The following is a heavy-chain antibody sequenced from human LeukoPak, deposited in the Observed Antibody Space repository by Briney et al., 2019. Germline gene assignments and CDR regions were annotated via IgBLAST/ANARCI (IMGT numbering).Heavy chain of an antibody. J-gene: IGHJ4*02. Sequence: PGGSLRLSCAASGFTFSDYYMTWIRQAPGKGLEWVSYISSSGSIIYYADSVKGRFTISRDNAKNSLYLQMNSLRAEDTAVYYCAGDKLADAAMVYLDYWGQGTLVTVSS. CDR2: ISSSGSII. CDR3: AGDKLADAAMVYLDY. D-gene: IGHD5-18*01. V-gene: IGHV3-11*01. CDR1: GFTFSDYY.